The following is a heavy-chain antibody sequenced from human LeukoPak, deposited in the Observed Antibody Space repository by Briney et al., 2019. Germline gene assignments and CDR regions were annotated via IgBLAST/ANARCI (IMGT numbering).Heavy chain of an antibody. CDR1: GGSISSYY. CDR3: ARNIGAALNWFDP. V-gene: IGHV4-59*01. J-gene: IGHJ5*02. Sequence: SETLSLTCTVSGGSISSYYWSWIRQPPGKGLEWIGYIYYSGSTNYNPSLKSRVTISVDTSKNQFSLKLSSVTAADTAVYYCARNIGAALNWFDPWGREPWSPSPQ. D-gene: IGHD6-25*01. CDR2: IYYSGST.